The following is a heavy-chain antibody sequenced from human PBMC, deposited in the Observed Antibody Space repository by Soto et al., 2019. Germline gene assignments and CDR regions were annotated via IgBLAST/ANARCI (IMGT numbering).Heavy chain of an antibody. CDR2: IIAGNGNT. CDR3: ARWGIAAAARADY. J-gene: IGHJ4*02. Sequence: QVQLVQSGAEVKKPGASVKVSCKASGYTFTNYAVHWVRQAPGQRLEWMGWIIAGNGNTKYSQKLQGRVTITRDTSATTAYMELSSLRSEDTAVYYCARWGIAAAARADYWGQGTLVTVSS. CDR1: GYTFTNYA. V-gene: IGHV1-3*01. D-gene: IGHD6-13*01.